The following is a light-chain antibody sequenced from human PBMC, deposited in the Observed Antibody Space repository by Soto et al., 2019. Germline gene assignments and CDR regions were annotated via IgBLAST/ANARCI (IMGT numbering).Light chain of an antibody. CDR2: EDI. Sequence: QSALTQPASVSGSPGQSITISCTGTSSDVGSYNLVSWYRHHPGKAPKLMIYEDIKRPSGVSNRFSGSKSGNTASLTIPGLQAEDEADYYCCSYAGSTTWVFGGGTKVTVL. J-gene: IGLJ3*02. CDR3: CSYAGSTTWV. V-gene: IGLV2-23*01. CDR1: SSDVGSYNL.